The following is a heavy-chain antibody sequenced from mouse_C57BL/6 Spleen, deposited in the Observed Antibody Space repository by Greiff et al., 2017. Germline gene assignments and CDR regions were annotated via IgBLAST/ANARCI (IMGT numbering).Heavy chain of an antibody. D-gene: IGHD2-2*01. CDR1: GFTFSDYG. Sequence: VQLKESGGGLVKPGGSLKLSCAASGFTFSDYGMHWVRQAPEKGLEWVAYISSGSSTIYYADTVKGRFTISRDNATNTLFLQMTSLRSEDTAMYYCARIYYGYDAAMDYWGQGTSVTVSS. J-gene: IGHJ4*01. CDR3: ARIYYGYDAAMDY. CDR2: ISSGSSTI. V-gene: IGHV5-17*01.